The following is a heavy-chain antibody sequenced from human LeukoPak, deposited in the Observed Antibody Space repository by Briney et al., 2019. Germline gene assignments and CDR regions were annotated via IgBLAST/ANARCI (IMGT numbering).Heavy chain of an antibody. D-gene: IGHD6-25*01. CDR3: ARVRRSGYVGKHYNWFDP. CDR1: GGSISSYY. Sequence: SETLSLTCTVSGGSISSYYWSWIRQPPGKGLEWIGYIYNSGSTDYNPSLKSRVTISVDTSKNQFSLKLSSVTAADTAVYYCARVRRSGYVGKHYNWFDPWGQGTLVTVSS. V-gene: IGHV4-59*01. J-gene: IGHJ5*02. CDR2: IYNSGST.